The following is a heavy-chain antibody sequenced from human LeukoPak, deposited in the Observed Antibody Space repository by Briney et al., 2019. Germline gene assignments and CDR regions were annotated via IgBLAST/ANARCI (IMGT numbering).Heavy chain of an antibody. V-gene: IGHV3-23*01. CDR1: GFTFSSYA. Sequence: GGSLRLSCAASGFTFSSYAMNWVRQAPGKGLEWVSTISGSGGSTYHADSVKGRFTISRDNSKNTLYLQTNSLRAEDTAVYYCAKDLYGDYAFDYWGQGTLVTVSS. CDR2: ISGSGGST. D-gene: IGHD4-17*01. CDR3: AKDLYGDYAFDY. J-gene: IGHJ4*02.